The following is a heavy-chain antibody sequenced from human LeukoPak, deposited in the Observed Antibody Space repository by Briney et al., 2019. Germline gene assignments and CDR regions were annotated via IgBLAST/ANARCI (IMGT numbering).Heavy chain of an antibody. V-gene: IGHV3-49*04. Sequence: GGSPRLSCTASGFTFGDYAMSWVRQAPGKGLGWVGFIRSKAYGGTTEYVASVKGRFTISRDDSKSIAYLQMNSLKTEDTAVYYCTSNYYDSSGYPIAYYFDYWGQGTLVTVSS. CDR1: GFTFGDYA. CDR2: IRSKAYGGTT. CDR3: TSNYYDSSGYPIAYYFDY. J-gene: IGHJ4*02. D-gene: IGHD3-22*01.